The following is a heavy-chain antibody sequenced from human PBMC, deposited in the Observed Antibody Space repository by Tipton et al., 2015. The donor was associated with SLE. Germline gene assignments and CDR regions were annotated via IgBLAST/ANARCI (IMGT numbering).Heavy chain of an antibody. V-gene: IGHV3-30-3*01. Sequence: SLRLSCAASGFTFSSYAMHWVRQAPGKGLEWVAVISYDGSNKYYADSVKGRFTISRDNSKNTLYLQMNSLRAEDTAVYYCARDKAPAYYDSFDYWGQGTLVTVSS. D-gene: IGHD3-3*01. CDR2: ISYDGSNK. CDR3: ARDKAPAYYDSFDY. CDR1: GFTFSSYA. J-gene: IGHJ4*02.